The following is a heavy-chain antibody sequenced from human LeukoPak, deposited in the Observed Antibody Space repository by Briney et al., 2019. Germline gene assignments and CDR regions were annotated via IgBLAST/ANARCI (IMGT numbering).Heavy chain of an antibody. CDR3: ARHYFGSGIVDY. V-gene: IGHV3-30*04. CDR1: GFTFSSYA. D-gene: IGHD3-10*01. Sequence: GGSLRLSCAASGFTFSSYAMHWVRQAPGKGLEWVAVISYDGSNKYYADSVKGRFTISRDNSKNTLYLQMNSLRAEDTAVYYCARHYFGSGIVDYWGQGTLVTVSS. CDR2: ISYDGSNK. J-gene: IGHJ4*02.